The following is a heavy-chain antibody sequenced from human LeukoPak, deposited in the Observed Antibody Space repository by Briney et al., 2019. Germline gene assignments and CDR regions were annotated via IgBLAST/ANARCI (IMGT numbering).Heavy chain of an antibody. V-gene: IGHV3-21*01. CDR2: ISSSSSYI. Sequence: PGGSLRLSCAASGFTFSSYSMNWVRQAPGKGLEWVSSISSSSSYIYYADSVKGRFTISRDNAKNSLYLQMNSLRAEDTAVYYCARGSRAAGANWFDPWGQGTLVTVSS. J-gene: IGHJ5*02. CDR3: ARGSRAAGANWFDP. CDR1: GFTFSSYS. D-gene: IGHD6-13*01.